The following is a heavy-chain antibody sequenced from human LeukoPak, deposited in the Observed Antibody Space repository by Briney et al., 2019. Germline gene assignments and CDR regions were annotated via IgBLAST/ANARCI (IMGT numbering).Heavy chain of an antibody. CDR1: GFTFSSYW. CDR3: ARGSTYYDSSGQVPFDY. J-gene: IGHJ4*02. CDR2: ISGSSSTI. D-gene: IGHD3-22*01. V-gene: IGHV3-48*01. Sequence: GALRLSCAASGFTFSSYWMQWVRQAPGKGLEWGSYISGSSSTIYYADSVKGRFTISRDNGKNTLYLQMNSLRAEDTAVYYCARGSTYYDSSGQVPFDYWGQGTLVTVSS.